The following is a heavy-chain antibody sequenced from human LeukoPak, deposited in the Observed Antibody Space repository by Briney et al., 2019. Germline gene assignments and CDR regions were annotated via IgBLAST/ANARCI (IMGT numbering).Heavy chain of an antibody. Sequence: PGGSLRLSCVASGFSLSGYWMHWVRQAPGKGLVWVTQINSDGSSTSYADSVKGRFTVSRGNAKNTLYLQMTSLRADDTAIYYCARGPGPRSGWYGTDYWGQGILVTVSS. J-gene: IGHJ4*02. V-gene: IGHV3-74*01. CDR3: ARGPGPRSGWYGTDY. CDR2: INSDGSST. D-gene: IGHD6-19*01. CDR1: GFSLSGYW.